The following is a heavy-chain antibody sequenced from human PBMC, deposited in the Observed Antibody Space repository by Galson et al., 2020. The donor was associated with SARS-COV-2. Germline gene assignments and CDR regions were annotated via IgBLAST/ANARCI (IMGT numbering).Heavy chain of an antibody. Sequence: ASVQVSCKASGYTFTSYGISWVRQAPGQGPEWMGWISAYNGNTNYAQKLQGRVTMTTDTSTSTAYMELRSLRSDDTAVYYCARASTAALRYCSSTSCFARPDAFDIWGQGTMVTVSS. CDR3: ARASTAALRYCSSTSCFARPDAFDI. D-gene: IGHD2-2*01. J-gene: IGHJ3*02. CDR2: ISAYNGNT. V-gene: IGHV1-18*01. CDR1: GYTFTSYG.